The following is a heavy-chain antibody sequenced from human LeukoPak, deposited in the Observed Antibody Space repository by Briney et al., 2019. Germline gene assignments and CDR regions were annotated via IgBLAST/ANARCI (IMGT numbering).Heavy chain of an antibody. D-gene: IGHD4-17*01. V-gene: IGHV4-39*07. CDR3: ARAPSVTIPRSPLYYFDY. CDR2: IYYSGST. Sequence: SETLSLTCTISGGSISSNYYWAWIRQPPGKGLEWIGTIYYSGSTYYNPSLKSRVTISVDTSKNQFSLKLTSVTAADTAVYYSARAPSVTIPRSPLYYFDYWGQGTLVTVSS. J-gene: IGHJ4*02. CDR1: GGSISSNYY.